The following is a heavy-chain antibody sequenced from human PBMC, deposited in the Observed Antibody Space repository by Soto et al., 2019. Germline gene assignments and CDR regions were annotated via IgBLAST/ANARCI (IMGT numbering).Heavy chain of an antibody. J-gene: IGHJ6*03. Sequence: GGSLRLSCAASGFTFSDYGMSWVRQAPGKGLEWVSCISGSGTTTNYADSVKGRFTISRDNSKNTLSLHMNSLRDEDTAIYHCAKSEGENYFYYMDVWGTGTTVTVSS. V-gene: IGHV3-23*01. CDR2: ISGSGTTT. CDR3: AKSEGENYFYYMDV. CDR1: GFTFSDYG.